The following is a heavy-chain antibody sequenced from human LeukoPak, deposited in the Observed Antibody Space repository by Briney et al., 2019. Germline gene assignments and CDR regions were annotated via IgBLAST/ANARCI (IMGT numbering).Heavy chain of an antibody. Sequence: PSETLSLTCAVYCGSFSGYYWSWIRQPPGKGLEWIGYIYYSGSTNYNPSLKSRVTISVDTSKNQFSLKLSSVTAADTAVYYCARELVVPAATVYYFDYWGQGTLVTVSS. J-gene: IGHJ4*02. D-gene: IGHD2-2*01. CDR1: CGSFSGYY. V-gene: IGHV4-59*01. CDR2: IYYSGST. CDR3: ARELVVPAATVYYFDY.